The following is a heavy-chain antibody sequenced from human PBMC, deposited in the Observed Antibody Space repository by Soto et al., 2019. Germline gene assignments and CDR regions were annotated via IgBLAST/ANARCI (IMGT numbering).Heavy chain of an antibody. Sequence: QLQLQESGSGLVKPSQTLSLTCAVSGGSISSGGYSWSWIRQPPGKGLEWIGYIYHSGSTYYNPSHKSRVTISVDRYKNQFSLKLSSVTAADTAVYYCARGDYYESWRPFDYWGQGTLVTVSS. CDR1: GGSISSGGYS. J-gene: IGHJ4*02. CDR2: IYHSGST. D-gene: IGHD3-22*01. V-gene: IGHV4-30-2*01. CDR3: ARGDYYESWRPFDY.